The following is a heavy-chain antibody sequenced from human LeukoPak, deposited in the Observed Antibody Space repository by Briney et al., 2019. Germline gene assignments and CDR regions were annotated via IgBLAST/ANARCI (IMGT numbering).Heavy chain of an antibody. CDR3: AREGRYCSSTSCYTAFDI. V-gene: IGHV3-11*01. CDR1: GFTFSDYY. D-gene: IGHD2-2*02. Sequence: GGSLRLSCAASGFTFSDYYMSWIRQAPGKGLEWVSYISSSGSTIYYADSVKGRFTISRDNPKNSLYLQMNSLRAEDTAVYYCAREGRYCSSTSCYTAFDIWGQGTMVTVSS. J-gene: IGHJ3*02. CDR2: ISSSGSTI.